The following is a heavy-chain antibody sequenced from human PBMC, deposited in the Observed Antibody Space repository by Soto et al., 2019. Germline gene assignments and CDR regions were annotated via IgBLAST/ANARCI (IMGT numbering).Heavy chain of an antibody. V-gene: IGHV4-31*03. CDR3: ARDHRPSGSHLRLSYYGLDV. J-gene: IGHJ6*02. D-gene: IGHD1-26*01. Sequence: PSETLSLTCSVSGDSIARGDYYWTWIRQPPGKGLEWIGYIHYTGDTYYKSSLKSRLSISLDTSKNHFSLELTSVTAADTAVYYCARDHRPSGSHLRLSYYGLDVWGQGTTVTVS. CDR2: IHYTGDT. CDR1: GDSIARGDYY.